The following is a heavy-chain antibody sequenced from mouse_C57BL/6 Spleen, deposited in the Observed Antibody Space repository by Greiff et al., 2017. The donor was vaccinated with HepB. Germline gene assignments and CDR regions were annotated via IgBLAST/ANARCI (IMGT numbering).Heavy chain of an antibody. CDR2: INPSNGGT. J-gene: IGHJ2*01. CDR1: GYTFTSYW. Sequence: QVQLQQPGTELVKPGASVKLSCKASGYTFTSYWMHWVKQRPGQGLEWIGNINPSNGGTNYNEKFKSKATLTADKSSSTAYMQLSSLTSEDSAVYFCARGDGNQYYFDYWGQGTTLTVSS. D-gene: IGHD2-1*01. CDR3: ARGDGNQYYFDY. V-gene: IGHV1-53*01.